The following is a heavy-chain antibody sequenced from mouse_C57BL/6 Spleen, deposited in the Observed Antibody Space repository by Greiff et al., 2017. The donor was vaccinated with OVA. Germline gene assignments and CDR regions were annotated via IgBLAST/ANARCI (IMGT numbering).Heavy chain of an antibody. CDR2: SRNKANDYTT. Sequence: EVKLMESGGGLVQSGRSLRLSCATSGFTFSDFYMEWVRQAPGKGLEWIAASRNKANDYTTEYSASVKGRFIVSRDTSQSILYLQMNALRAEDTAIYYCARDAPYYGSSYWYFDVWGTGTTVTVSS. CDR3: ARDAPYYGSSYWYFDV. D-gene: IGHD1-1*01. CDR1: GFTFSDFY. J-gene: IGHJ1*03. V-gene: IGHV7-1*01.